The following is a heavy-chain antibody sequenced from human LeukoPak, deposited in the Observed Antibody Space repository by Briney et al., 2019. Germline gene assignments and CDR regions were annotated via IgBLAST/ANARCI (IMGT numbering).Heavy chain of an antibody. CDR2: INPNSGGT. Sequence: XSVKVSCKASGHTFTGYYMHWVRQAPGQGLEWMGWINPNSGGTNYAQKFQGRVTMTRDTSITTAYMELNRLRSDDTAVYYCARDSSGSPAFDIWGQGTMVTVSS. V-gene: IGHV1-2*02. CDR3: ARDSSGSPAFDI. D-gene: IGHD1-26*01. J-gene: IGHJ3*02. CDR1: GHTFTGYY.